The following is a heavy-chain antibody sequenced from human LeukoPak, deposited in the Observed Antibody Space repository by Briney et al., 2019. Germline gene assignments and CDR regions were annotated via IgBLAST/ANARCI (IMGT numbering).Heavy chain of an antibody. V-gene: IGHV1-69*04. CDR3: ARIPDGREMATIGDY. J-gene: IGHJ4*02. D-gene: IGHD5-24*01. CDR1: GGTFSSYA. CDR2: IIPIFGIA. Sequence: SVKVSCKASGGTFSSYAISWVRQAPGQGLEWMGRIIPIFGIANYAQKFQGRVTITADKSTSTAYMELSSLRSEDTAVYYCARIPDGREMATIGDYWGQGTLVTVSS.